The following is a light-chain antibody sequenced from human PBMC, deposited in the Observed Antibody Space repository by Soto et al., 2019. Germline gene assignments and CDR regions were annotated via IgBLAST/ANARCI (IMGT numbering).Light chain of an antibody. CDR2: DVS. CDR3: CSYSGSYTYV. V-gene: IGLV2-11*01. Sequence: QSALTQPRSVSGSPGQSVTISCTGTSSDVGGYNYVSWYQQHPGKAPKLMIYDVSKRPSGVPDRFSGSKSGNTASLTISRLKAEDEADYYCCSYSGSYTYVFGTGTKLTVL. CDR1: SSDVGGYNY. J-gene: IGLJ1*01.